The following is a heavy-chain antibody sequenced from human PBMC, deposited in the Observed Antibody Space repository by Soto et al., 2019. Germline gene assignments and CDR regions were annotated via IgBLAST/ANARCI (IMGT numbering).Heavy chain of an antibody. D-gene: IGHD6-6*01. J-gene: IGHJ4*02. CDR2: IYSDGTT. V-gene: IGHV3-53*02. Sequence: EAQLVETGGGLIQPGGSLRLSCAASGFTVSSNYMNWVRQAPGKGLEWVSIIYSDGTTSYADSVKGRFTISRDNFKNTLHLQMNSLRAEDTAVYYCAILSNWGQGTLVTVSS. CDR1: GFTVSSNY. CDR3: AILSN.